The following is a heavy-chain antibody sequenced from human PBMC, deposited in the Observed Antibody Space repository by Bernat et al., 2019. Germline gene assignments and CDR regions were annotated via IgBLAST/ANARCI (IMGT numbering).Heavy chain of an antibody. CDR3: ARGPESDIVVVPAAMIGMDV. D-gene: IGHD2-2*01. J-gene: IGHJ6*02. V-gene: IGHV3-11*06. CDR1: GFTFSDYY. Sequence: QVQLVESGGGLVKPGGSLRLSCAASGFTFSDYYMSWIRQAPGKGLEWVSYISSSSSYTNYADSVKGRFTISRANAKNSLYLQMNSLRAEDTAVYYCARGPESDIVVVPAAMIGMDVWGQGTTVTVSS. CDR2: ISSSSSYT.